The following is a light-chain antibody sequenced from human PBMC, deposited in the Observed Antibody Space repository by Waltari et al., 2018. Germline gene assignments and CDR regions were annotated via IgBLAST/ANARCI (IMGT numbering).Light chain of an antibody. CDR2: HTS. J-gene: IGKJ1*01. Sequence: EIMLTQSPGTLSLSPGDRATLACKASQTIVKYLAWYQQKPDQAPRLLLYHTSIRATGIPDRLSGSGSETDFSLTISRLEPEDFAVYYCQHYVRLPATFGQGTNVEIK. V-gene: IGKV3-20*01. CDR3: QHYVRLPAT. CDR1: QTIVKY.